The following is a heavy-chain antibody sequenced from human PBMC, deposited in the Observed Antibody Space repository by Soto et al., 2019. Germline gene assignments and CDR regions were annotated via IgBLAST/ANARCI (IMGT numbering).Heavy chain of an antibody. V-gene: IGHV1-45*02. CDR3: ASGRAGSSPCTWKLPDH. Sequence: QMQLVQSGAEVKKTGSTVTVSCKALGNTFTYRYLHWVRQAPGQALEWMGWITPFSGDVHYAQMIQKRVTITRDRSINAAYMPMSSLRSEDTAMYYCASGRAGSSPCTWKLPDHWSQGTLVTVPS. J-gene: IGHJ4*02. CDR1: GNTFTYRY. D-gene: IGHD1-1*01. CDR2: ITPFSGDV.